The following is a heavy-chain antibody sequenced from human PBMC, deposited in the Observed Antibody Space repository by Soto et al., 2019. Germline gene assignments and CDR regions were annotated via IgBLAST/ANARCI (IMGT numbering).Heavy chain of an antibody. CDR3: ARCGNAYDYVWGSYPSQFDY. CDR1: GGSISSYY. D-gene: IGHD3-16*02. V-gene: IGHV4-59*01. CDR2: IYYSGST. Sequence: SETLSLTCTVSGGSISSYYWCWIRQPPGKGLERIGYIYYSGSTNYTPSLKSRVTIAVDTSKNQFSLKLSSVTAADTAVYYCARCGNAYDYVWGSYPSQFDYWGQGTLVTVSS. J-gene: IGHJ4*02.